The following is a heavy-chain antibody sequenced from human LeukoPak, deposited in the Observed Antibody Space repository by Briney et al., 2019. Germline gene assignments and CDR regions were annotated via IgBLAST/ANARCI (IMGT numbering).Heavy chain of an antibody. Sequence: PGGSLRLSCAASGFTFSSYGMHWVRQAPGKGLEWVAVIWNDGSNKYYADSVKGRFTISRDNSKNTLYLQMNSLRAEDTALYYCAKEAPAFDIWGQGTMVTVSS. CDR3: AKEAPAFDI. CDR2: IWNDGSNK. CDR1: GFTFSSYG. V-gene: IGHV3-30*02. J-gene: IGHJ3*02.